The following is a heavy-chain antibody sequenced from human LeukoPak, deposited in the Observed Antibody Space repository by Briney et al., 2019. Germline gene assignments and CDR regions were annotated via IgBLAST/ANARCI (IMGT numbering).Heavy chain of an antibody. CDR2: IYYSGST. CDR1: GGSITSYY. V-gene: IGHV4-59*12. CDR3: ARLGYSGFH. D-gene: IGHD5-12*01. J-gene: IGHJ4*02. Sequence: PSETLSLTCTVSGGSITSYYWSWIRQPPGKGLEWIGYIYYSGSTNYNPSLKSRVTISVDTSKNQFSLKLSSVTAADTAVYYCARLGYSGFHWGQGTLVTVSS.